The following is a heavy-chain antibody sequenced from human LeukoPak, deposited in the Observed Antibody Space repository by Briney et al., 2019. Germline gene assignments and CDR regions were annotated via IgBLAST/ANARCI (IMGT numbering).Heavy chain of an antibody. Sequence: PGGSLRLSCAASGFSFGGYQMHWVRQAPGNGLEWVSSISTTGATTYYGDSVRGRFTISRDNAKNSVSLQMNNLRAADTAVYYCARGDDYGDNAIMHWGQGTLVTVSS. J-gene: IGHJ4*02. V-gene: IGHV3-48*03. CDR1: GFSFGGYQ. CDR3: ARGDDYGDNAIMH. D-gene: IGHD4-17*01. CDR2: ISTTGATT.